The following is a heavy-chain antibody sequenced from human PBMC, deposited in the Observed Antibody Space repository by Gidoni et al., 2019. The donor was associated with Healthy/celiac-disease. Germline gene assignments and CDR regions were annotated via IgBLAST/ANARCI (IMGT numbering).Heavy chain of an antibody. CDR1: GFTFSSYD. Sequence: EASGFTFSSYDMHWVRQATGKGLEWVSAIGTAGDTYYPGSVKGRFTISRENAKSSLYLQMTSLRAGDTAVYYCARGTYYDYVWGSYRGNYFDYWGQGTLVTVSS. D-gene: IGHD3-16*02. CDR3: ARGTYYDYVWGSYRGNYFDY. V-gene: IGHV3-13*01. J-gene: IGHJ4*02. CDR2: IGTAGDT.